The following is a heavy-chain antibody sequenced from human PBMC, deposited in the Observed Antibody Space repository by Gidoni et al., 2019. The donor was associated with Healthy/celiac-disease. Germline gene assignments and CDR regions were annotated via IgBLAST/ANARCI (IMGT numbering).Heavy chain of an antibody. CDR3: AGGDILTGYYIDAFDI. J-gene: IGHJ3*02. CDR1: GVTFRSCA. Sequence: EVQLVESGGGLVQPGGSLRLSCAASGVTFRSCAMSWVRQAPGKGLEWVSAISGSGGSTYYADSVKCRFTISRDNSKNTLYLQMNSLRAEDTAVYYCAGGDILTGYYIDAFDIWGQGTMVTVSS. D-gene: IGHD3-9*01. CDR2: ISGSGGST. V-gene: IGHV3-23*04.